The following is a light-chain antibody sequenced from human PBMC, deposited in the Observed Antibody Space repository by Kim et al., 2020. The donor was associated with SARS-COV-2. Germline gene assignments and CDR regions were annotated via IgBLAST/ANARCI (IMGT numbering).Light chain of an antibody. J-gene: IGLJ2*01. CDR2: SNN. Sequence: VTISCSGTRSNIGSNTVNWYQQLPGTAPKLLIYSNNQRPSGVPDRFSGSKSGTSASLAISGLQSEDEADYYCAAWDDSLNGPGVVFGGGTKLTVL. CDR3: AAWDDSLNGPGVV. V-gene: IGLV1-44*01. CDR1: RSNIGSNT.